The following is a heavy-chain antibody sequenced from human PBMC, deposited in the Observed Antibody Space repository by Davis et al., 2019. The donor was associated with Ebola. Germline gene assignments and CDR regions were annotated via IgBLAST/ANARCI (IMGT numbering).Heavy chain of an antibody. Sequence: GESLKISCAASGFTFSSYSMNWVRQAPGKGLEWVSSISSSSSYIYYADSVKGRFTISRDNAKNSLYLQMNSLRAEDTAVYYCARDRSTVTTGAFDIWGQGTMVTVSS. J-gene: IGHJ3*02. V-gene: IGHV3-21*01. CDR1: GFTFSSYS. CDR3: ARDRSTVTTGAFDI. CDR2: ISSSSSYI. D-gene: IGHD4-17*01.